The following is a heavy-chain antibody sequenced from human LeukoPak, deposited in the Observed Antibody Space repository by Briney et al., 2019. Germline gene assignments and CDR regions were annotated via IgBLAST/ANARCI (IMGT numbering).Heavy chain of an antibody. D-gene: IGHD1-26*01. CDR3: ARARYSGSYYQYRAFDI. J-gene: IGHJ3*02. Sequence: GASVKVSCKVSGYTLTELSMHWVRQAPGKGLEWMGGFDPEDGETIYAQKFQGRVTMTRDTSISTAYMELSRLRSDDTAVYYCARARYSGSYYQYRAFDIWGQGTMVTVSS. V-gene: IGHV1-24*01. CDR1: GYTLTELS. CDR2: FDPEDGET.